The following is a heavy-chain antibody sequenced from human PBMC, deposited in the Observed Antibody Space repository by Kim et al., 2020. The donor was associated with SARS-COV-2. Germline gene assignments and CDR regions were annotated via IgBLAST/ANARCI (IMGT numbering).Heavy chain of an antibody. CDR3: TTVRDIVVVVAENWFDP. CDR1: GFTFSNAW. D-gene: IGHD2-15*01. V-gene: IGHV3-15*01. CDR2: IKSKTDGGTT. J-gene: IGHJ5*02. Sequence: GGSLRLSCAASGFTFSNAWMSWVRQAPGKGLEWVGRIKSKTDGGTTDYAAPVKGRFTISRDDSKNTLYLQMNSLKTEDTAVYYCTTVRDIVVVVAENWFDPWGQGTLVTVSS.